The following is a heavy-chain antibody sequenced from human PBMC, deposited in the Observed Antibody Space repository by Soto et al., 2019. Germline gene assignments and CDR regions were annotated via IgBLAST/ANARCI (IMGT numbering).Heavy chain of an antibody. D-gene: IGHD5-18*01. CDR3: ARGLRSYGFFGTLYYYYGMDV. Sequence: ASVKVSCKASGYTFTSYGISWVRQAPGQGLEWMGWISAYNGNTNYAQKLQGRVTMTTDTSTSTAYMELRSLRSDDTAVYYCARGLRSYGFFGTLYYYYGMDVWGQGTTVTVSS. CDR2: ISAYNGNT. J-gene: IGHJ6*02. V-gene: IGHV1-18*04. CDR1: GYTFTSYG.